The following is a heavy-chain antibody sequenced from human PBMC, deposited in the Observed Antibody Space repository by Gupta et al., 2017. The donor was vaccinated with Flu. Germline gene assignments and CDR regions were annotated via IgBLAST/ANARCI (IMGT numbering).Heavy chain of an antibody. J-gene: IGHJ5*02. V-gene: IGHV1-2*06. CDR1: EYTFTAYY. CDR3: AREKHCSTSSCYRWFDP. D-gene: IGHD2-2*02. CDR2: INPHSGTT. Sequence: QVQLVQSGAEVKKPGASVKVSCKASEYTFTAYYNHWVRQAPGQGLEWMGRINPHSGTTNYEQKFQGRVTVTMDTSISTAYMDLSRLRSDDTAVYYCAREKHCSTSSCYRWFDPWGQGTLVTVSS.